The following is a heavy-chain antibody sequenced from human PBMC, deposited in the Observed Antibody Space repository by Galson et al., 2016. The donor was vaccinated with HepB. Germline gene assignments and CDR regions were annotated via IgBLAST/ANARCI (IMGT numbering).Heavy chain of an antibody. CDR3: TTDLYLKVRRYDY. Sequence: SLRLSCAASGFNFKDAWIHWVRQAPGEGLEWVGRIRSEIAGGTSDYAAPARGRFTISRDDSKYTIFLQMESLKREDTGVYYCTTDLYLKVRRYDYWGQGTLVAVSS. CDR2: IRSEIAGGTS. CDR1: GFNFKDAW. D-gene: IGHD3-10*01. V-gene: IGHV3-15*07. J-gene: IGHJ4*02.